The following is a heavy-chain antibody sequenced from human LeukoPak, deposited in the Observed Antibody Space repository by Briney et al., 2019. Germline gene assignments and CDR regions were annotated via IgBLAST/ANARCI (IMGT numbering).Heavy chain of an antibody. CDR1: GYTFTSYG. CDR2: ISAYNGNT. J-gene: IGHJ4*02. D-gene: IGHD6-19*01. CDR3: ARVFGPNSSGWPYYFDY. Sequence: ASVKVSCKASGYTFTSYGISWVRQAPGQGLEWMGWISAYNGNTNYAQKLQGRVTMTTDTSTSTAYMELRSLRSDDTAVYYYARVFGPNSSGWPYYFDYWGQGTLVTVSS. V-gene: IGHV1-18*01.